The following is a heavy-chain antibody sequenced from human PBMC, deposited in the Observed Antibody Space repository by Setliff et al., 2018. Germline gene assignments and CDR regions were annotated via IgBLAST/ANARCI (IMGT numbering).Heavy chain of an antibody. CDR2: IYPGDSDT. CDR3: ARQAIFGSDAFDI. V-gene: IGHV5-51*01. Sequence: GESLKISCKGSGYSFTSYWIGWVRQMPGKGLVWMGIIYPGDSDTRYSPSFQGQVTISADKSISTAYLQWSSLKASDTAMYYCARQAIFGSDAFDIWGQGTMVTVSS. J-gene: IGHJ3*02. CDR1: GYSFTSYW. D-gene: IGHD3-3*01.